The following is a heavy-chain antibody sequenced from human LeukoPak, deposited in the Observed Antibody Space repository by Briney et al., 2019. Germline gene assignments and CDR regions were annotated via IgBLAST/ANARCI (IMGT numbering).Heavy chain of an antibody. CDR2: ISSSGSTI. V-gene: IGHV3-48*03. CDR3: ARSDNWNSIPFDY. D-gene: IGHD1-7*01. Sequence: GGSLTLSCAASGFTFSSYEMNWVRQAPGKGLEWVSYISSSGSTIYYADSVKGRFTISRDNAKNSLYLQMNSLRAEDTAVYYCARSDNWNSIPFDYWGQGTLVTVSS. J-gene: IGHJ4*02. CDR1: GFTFSSYE.